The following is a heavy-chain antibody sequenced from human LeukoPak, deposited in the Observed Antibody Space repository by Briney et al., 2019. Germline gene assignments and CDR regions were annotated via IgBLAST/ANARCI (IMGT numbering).Heavy chain of an antibody. V-gene: IGHV3-23*01. CDR3: AKDRMPTVTLDAFDI. D-gene: IGHD4-17*01. CDR2: ISGSGGST. Sequence: GGSLRLSCAASGFTFSSYAMNWVRQAPGKGLEWVSAISGSGGSTYYADSVKGRFTISRDNSKNTLYLQMNSLRAEDTAVYYCAKDRMPTVTLDAFDIWGQGTMVTVSS. CDR1: GFTFSSYA. J-gene: IGHJ3*02.